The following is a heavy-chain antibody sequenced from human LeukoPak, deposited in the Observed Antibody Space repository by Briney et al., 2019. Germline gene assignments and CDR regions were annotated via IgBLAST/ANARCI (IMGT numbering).Heavy chain of an antibody. V-gene: IGHV3-66*01. J-gene: IGHJ5*02. Sequence: GGSLRLSCTASGFTVSSNYMSWVRQAPGKGLEWVSLIFSDGSSYYADSVRGRLTISRDNSRNTLSLQMNSLRAEDTAVYYCARVLPSVTNWFDPWGQGTLVTVSS. CDR2: IFSDGSS. CDR1: GFTVSSNY. D-gene: IGHD3-10*01. CDR3: ARVLPSVTNWFDP.